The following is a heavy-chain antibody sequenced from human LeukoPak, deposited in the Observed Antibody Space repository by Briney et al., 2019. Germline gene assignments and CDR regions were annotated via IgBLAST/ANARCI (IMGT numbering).Heavy chain of an antibody. V-gene: IGHV5-51*01. D-gene: IGHD2-15*01. CDR2: IYPEDSDT. J-gene: IGHJ5*02. CDR3: AALQTASDPVDP. CDR1: GYSFTNYW. Sequence: GESLKISCKGSGYSFTNYWIGWVRQMPGKGLEWMGIIYPEDSDTKYSPSFQGQVTISVDKSISTAYLQWSNLKASDTAMYFCAALQTASDPVDPWGQGTLVTVSS.